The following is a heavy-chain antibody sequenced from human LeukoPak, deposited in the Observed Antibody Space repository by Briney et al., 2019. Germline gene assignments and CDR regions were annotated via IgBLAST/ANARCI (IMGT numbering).Heavy chain of an antibody. CDR2: ISSSSSYI. CDR3: ARIAGMGFDY. Sequence: GGSLRLSCAASGFTFSSYSMNWVRQAPGKGLEWVSSISSSSSYIYYVDSVKGRFTISRDNAKNSLYLQMNSLRAEDTAVYYCARIAGMGFDYWGQGTLVTVSS. D-gene: IGHD6-13*01. CDR1: GFTFSSYS. J-gene: IGHJ4*02. V-gene: IGHV3-21*01.